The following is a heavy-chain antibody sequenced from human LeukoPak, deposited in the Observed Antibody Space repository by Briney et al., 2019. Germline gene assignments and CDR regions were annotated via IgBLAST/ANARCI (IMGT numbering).Heavy chain of an antibody. CDR3: ASIPAVASNDY. V-gene: IGHV4-39*07. J-gene: IGHJ4*02. D-gene: IGHD6-19*01. CDR2: IHYSGST. Sequence: SETLSLTCTVSGGSISSSTYYWGWIRQPPGKGLEWIGTIHYSGSTYYNPSLKSRVTISVDTSKNQFSLKLSSVTAADTAVFYCASIPAVASNDYWGQGTLVTVSS. CDR1: GGSISSSTYY.